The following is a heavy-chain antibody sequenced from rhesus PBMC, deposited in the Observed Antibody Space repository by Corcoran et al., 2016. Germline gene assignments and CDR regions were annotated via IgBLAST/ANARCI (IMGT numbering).Heavy chain of an antibody. V-gene: IGHV3S5*01. D-gene: IGHD3-3*01. CDR3: AKNTNFWTGYYFDY. J-gene: IGHJ4*01. Sequence: EVQLVETGGGLVQPGGSLKLSCAASGFTFSSYGMSWVRQAPGKGLEWVSAINSGGVSTYYADSVKGRFTISRDNSKNTLSLQMNSLRAEDTAVYYCAKNTNFWTGYYFDYWGQGVLVTVSS. CDR2: INSGGVST. CDR1: GFTFSSYG.